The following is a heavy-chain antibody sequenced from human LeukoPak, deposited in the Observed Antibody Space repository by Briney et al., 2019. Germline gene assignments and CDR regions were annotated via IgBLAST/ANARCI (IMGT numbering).Heavy chain of an antibody. CDR1: GFTFARYA. CDR2: ISGGGGST. CDR3: AREGGSCTSNSCSDYFDY. Sequence: PGGSLRLSCAGSGFTFARYALTWVRQAPGKGLEWVSTISGGGGSTHYADSVKGRFTISRDNSKDTVFLQMNNLRVEDTAIYYCAREGGSCTSNSCSDYFDYWGQGTLVTVSS. V-gene: IGHV3-23*01. J-gene: IGHJ4*02. D-gene: IGHD5-12*01.